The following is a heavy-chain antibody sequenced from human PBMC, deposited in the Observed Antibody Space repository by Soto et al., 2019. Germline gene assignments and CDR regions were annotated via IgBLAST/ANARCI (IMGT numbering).Heavy chain of an antibody. D-gene: IGHD5-12*01. CDR3: ARETDPQWLHLGPSYLAY. V-gene: IGHV1-46*01. CDR1: GYTFTSYY. Sequence: ASVKVSCKASGYTFTSYYMHWVRQAPGQRLEWMGIINPSGGSTSYAQKFQGRVTMTRDTSTSTVYMELSSLRSEDTAVYYCARETDPQWLHLGPSYLAYCGQGTLVTVSS. CDR2: INPSGGST. J-gene: IGHJ4*02.